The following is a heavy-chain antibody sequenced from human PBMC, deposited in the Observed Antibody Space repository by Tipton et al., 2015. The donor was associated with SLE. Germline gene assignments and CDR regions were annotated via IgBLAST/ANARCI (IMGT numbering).Heavy chain of an antibody. CDR3: ARERIAARRPLEY. Sequence: AVSGITFSSYTMSWVRQAPGKGLEWVSGISGSGMTTYYADSVKGRFTISRDNSKNMLYLQMDSLKAEDTAVYYCARERIAARRPLEYWGQGSLVSVSS. CDR2: ISGSGMTT. CDR1: GITFSSYT. D-gene: IGHD6-6*01. V-gene: IGHV3-23*01. J-gene: IGHJ4*02.